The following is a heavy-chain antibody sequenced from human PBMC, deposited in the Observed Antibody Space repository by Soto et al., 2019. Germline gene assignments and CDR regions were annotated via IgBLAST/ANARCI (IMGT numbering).Heavy chain of an antibody. CDR1: GDSSRTATYS. CDR3: AGMAYTSGVGLDH. D-gene: IGHD6-25*01. V-gene: IGHV4-30-2*01. J-gene: IGHJ1*01. Sequence: TSQTLSLACSVSGDSSRTATYSWSWIRQPPGKALELVGCIYRSGVTSYHPSLKSRASISLDTSRSQCSLKVRSVMAAETGVSDCAGMAYTSGVGLDHWGPGTMVTV. CDR2: IYRSGVT.